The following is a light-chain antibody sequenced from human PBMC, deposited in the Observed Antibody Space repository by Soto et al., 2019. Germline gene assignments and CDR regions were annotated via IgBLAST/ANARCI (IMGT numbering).Light chain of an antibody. Sequence: DIQLTQSPSFLSASVGDRVTITCRASQGISSYLAWYQQKPGKAPELPIHGASTLHSGVPSRFSGSESGTEFTLTISSLQPEDFATYYCQQLNSYPLTFGGGTKVEIK. J-gene: IGKJ4*01. CDR3: QQLNSYPLT. V-gene: IGKV1-9*01. CDR1: QGISSY. CDR2: GAS.